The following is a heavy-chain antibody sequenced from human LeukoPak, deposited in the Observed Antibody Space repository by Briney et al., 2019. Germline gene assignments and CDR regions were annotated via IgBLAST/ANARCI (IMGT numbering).Heavy chain of an antibody. CDR1: GFTVSSNY. CDR2: IYGGGST. Sequence: GGSLRLSCAASGFTVSSNYMNWARQAPGKGLEWVSLIYGGGSTYYADSVKRRFTISRDNSKNTLYLQLNSLRAEDTAVYYCARDLASNTGWEFDYWGQGTLFTVSS. J-gene: IGHJ4*02. CDR3: ARDLASNTGWEFDY. V-gene: IGHV3-53*01. D-gene: IGHD6-19*01.